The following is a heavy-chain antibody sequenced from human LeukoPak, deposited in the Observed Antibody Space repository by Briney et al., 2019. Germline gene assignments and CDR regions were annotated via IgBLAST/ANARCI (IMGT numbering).Heavy chain of an antibody. CDR2: ISSSGSII. Sequence: TGGSLRLSCAASGFTLSSCELSWVRQAPAKGLEWVSYISSSGSIIYYADSVKGRFTISRDSAKNSLYLQMNSLRAEDTAVYYCAIHVYHSNSDAFHVWGQGTMVTVSS. V-gene: IGHV3-48*03. J-gene: IGHJ3*01. CDR3: AIHVYHSNSDAFHV. D-gene: IGHD4-11*01. CDR1: GFTLSSCE.